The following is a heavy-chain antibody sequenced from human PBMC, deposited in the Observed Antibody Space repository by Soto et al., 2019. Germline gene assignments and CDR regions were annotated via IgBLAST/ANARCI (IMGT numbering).Heavy chain of an antibody. J-gene: IGHJ6*02. D-gene: IGHD3-10*01. V-gene: IGHV4-39*01. Sequence: PSGTLALTCTVSGGSISSSSYYWGWIRQPPGKGLEWIGSIYYSGSTYYNPSLKSRVTISVDTSKNQFSLKLSSVTAADTAVYYCARQKLWFGDNYYYYYGMDVWGQGTTVS. CDR3: ARQKLWFGDNYYYYYGMDV. CDR2: IYYSGST. CDR1: GGSISSSSYY.